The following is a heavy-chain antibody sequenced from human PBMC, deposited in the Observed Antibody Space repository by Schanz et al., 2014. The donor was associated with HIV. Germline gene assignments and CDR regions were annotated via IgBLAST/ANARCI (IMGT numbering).Heavy chain of an antibody. V-gene: IGHV1-69*17. D-gene: IGHD3-16*01. CDR1: GGTFSSYA. J-gene: IGHJ4*02. CDR3: ARDSGRLNDYSAGDFDS. CDR2: IIPMFDVT. Sequence: QVQLVQSGAEVRKPGSSVKVSCKTSGGTFSSYAINWVRQAPGQGLEWMGGIIPMFDVTNYSQKFQGIFTVTADKSTNTAYMELSSLRSEDTAVYYCARDSGRLNDYSAGDFDSWGQGTLVIVSA.